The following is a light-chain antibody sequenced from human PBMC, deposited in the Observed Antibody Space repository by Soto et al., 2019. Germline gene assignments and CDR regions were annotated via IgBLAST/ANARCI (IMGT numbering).Light chain of an antibody. Sequence: EIVLTQSPGTLSLSPGGRATLSCRASQTVTNDYLAWYQQKPGQAPRLLIFGASSRATGIPDRFGGSGSGTDFTLTISSLEPDDFAVYYCQQYGSSPLFTFGPGTKVDFK. CDR1: QTVTNDY. CDR3: QQYGSSPLFT. J-gene: IGKJ3*01. V-gene: IGKV3-20*01. CDR2: GAS.